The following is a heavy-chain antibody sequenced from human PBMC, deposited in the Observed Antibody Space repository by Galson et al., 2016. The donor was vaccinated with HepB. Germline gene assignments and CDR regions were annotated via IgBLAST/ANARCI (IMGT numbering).Heavy chain of an antibody. CDR2: IIPMSAKI. D-gene: IGHD2-21*02. Sequence: SVKVSCKASRGTFSSYSVSWVRQAPGQGLEWMGGIIPMSAKINYAQKFQGRVTITADASPSTAYMERSSLRSDDTAFYYCSRLLAYCGGDCNSNFYYTFGGDVWGQGTTVTVSS. CDR1: RGTFSSYS. V-gene: IGHV1-69*13. CDR3: SRLLAYCGGDCNSNFYYTFGGDV. J-gene: IGHJ6*02.